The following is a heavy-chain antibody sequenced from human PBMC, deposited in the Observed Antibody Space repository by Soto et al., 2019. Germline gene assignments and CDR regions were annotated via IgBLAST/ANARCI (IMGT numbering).Heavy chain of an antibody. D-gene: IGHD3-16*01. J-gene: IGHJ4*02. CDR3: ARDLLSGSAFWPAYNGGYFDY. CDR1: GYPFRNYG. V-gene: IGHV1-18*01. CDR2: ISPYNGNT. Sequence: XSVKVSCKASGYPFRNYGVTWVRQAPGQGLEWMAWISPYNGNTNYAQDLQGRVTMTTDTSTSTAYMELRSLTSEDTAMYYCARDLLSGSAFWPAYNGGYFDYWGQGTLVTVSS.